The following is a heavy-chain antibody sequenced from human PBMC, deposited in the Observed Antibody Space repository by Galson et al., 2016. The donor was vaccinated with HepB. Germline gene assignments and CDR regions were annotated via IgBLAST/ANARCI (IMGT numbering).Heavy chain of an antibody. V-gene: IGHV3-23*01. D-gene: IGHD2-21*01. CDR3: AKSRDYWYFDL. CDR2: FGFIGGGT. CDR1: GFSLSNYD. Sequence: SLRLSCAASGFSLSNYDMTWLRQAPGEGLEWVSSFGFIGGGTTYADSVKGRFSISRDTSTNTLFLQMNSLRAEDTALYYCAKSRDYWYFDLWGRGTLVTVSS. J-gene: IGHJ2*01.